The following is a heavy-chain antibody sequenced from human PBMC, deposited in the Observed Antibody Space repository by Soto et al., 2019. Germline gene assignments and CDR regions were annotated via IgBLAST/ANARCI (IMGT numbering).Heavy chain of an antibody. CDR1: GYTFSDFD. V-gene: IGHV1-8*01. CDR3: ARGNPFNYAGFDV. J-gene: IGHJ6*02. CDR2: MNAKSGDT. D-gene: IGHD3-16*01. Sequence: EASVKVSCKASGYTFSDFDINWLRQASGQGPEWMGWMNAKSGDTFFAQRFQDKFNMTWDTSLSTAYMEVGSLTSDDTAIYYCARGNPFNYAGFDVWGQGTTVTVSS.